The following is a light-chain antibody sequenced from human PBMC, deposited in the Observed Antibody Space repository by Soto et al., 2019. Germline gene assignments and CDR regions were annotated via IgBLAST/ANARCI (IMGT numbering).Light chain of an antibody. V-gene: IGKV1-8*01. J-gene: IGKJ2*01. CDR3: RQYYSYPS. Sequence: AIRMTQSPSSFSASTGDRVTITCRASQGISSYLAWYQQKPGKAPKLLIYAASTLLSGVPSRFSGSGSGTDFTLTSSCLQSEDFATYYCRQYYSYPSFGQGTKLEIK. CDR2: AAS. CDR1: QGISSY.